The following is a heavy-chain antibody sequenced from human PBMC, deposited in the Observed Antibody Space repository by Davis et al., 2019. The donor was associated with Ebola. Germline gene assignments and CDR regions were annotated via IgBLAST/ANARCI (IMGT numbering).Heavy chain of an antibody. V-gene: IGHV3-74*01. CDR2: INSDGSST. CDR3: ARGGLLLWLVY. J-gene: IGHJ4*02. D-gene: IGHD2-15*01. CDR1: GFTVSSNY. Sequence: GESLKISCAASGFTVSSNYMSWVRQAPGKGLVWVSRINSDGSSTSYADSVKGRFTISRDNAKNTLYLQMNSLRAEDTAVYYCARGGLLLWLVYWGQGTLVTVSS.